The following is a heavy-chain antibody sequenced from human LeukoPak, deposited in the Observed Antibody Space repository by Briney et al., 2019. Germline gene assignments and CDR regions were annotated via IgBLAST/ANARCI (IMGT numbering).Heavy chain of an antibody. V-gene: IGHV3-7*01. Sequence: GGSLRLSCAASGFTFSSYAMSWVRQAPGKGLEWVANIKQDGSEKYYVDSVKGRFTISRDNAKNSLYLQMNSLRAEDTAVYYCARDKLGIGLDYWGQGTLVTVSS. CDR3: ARDKLGIGLDY. J-gene: IGHJ4*02. CDR1: GFTFSSYA. CDR2: IKQDGSEK. D-gene: IGHD7-27*01.